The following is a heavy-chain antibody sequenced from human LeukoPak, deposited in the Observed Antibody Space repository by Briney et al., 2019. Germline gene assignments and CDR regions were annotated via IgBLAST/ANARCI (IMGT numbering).Heavy chain of an antibody. V-gene: IGHV3-23*01. CDR3: AKFSGYSSSLYGMDV. D-gene: IGHD6-13*01. CDR2: ISGSGGST. J-gene: IGHJ6*02. CDR1: GFTFSSYA. Sequence: GGSLRLSCAASGFTFSSYAMSWVRQAPGKGLEWVSAISGSGGSTYYADSVKGRFTISRDDSKNTLYLQMNSLRAEDTAVYYCAKFSGYSSSLYGMDVWGQGTTVTVSS.